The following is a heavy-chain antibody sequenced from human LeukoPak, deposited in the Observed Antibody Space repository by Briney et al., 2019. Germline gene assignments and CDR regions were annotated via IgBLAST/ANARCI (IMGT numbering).Heavy chain of an antibody. CDR2: IYYSGSN. V-gene: IGHV4-39*01. CDR3: ARRAGYCSSTSCYAGAFDI. J-gene: IGHJ3*02. CDR1: GGSISSSSYY. Sequence: SETLSLTCTVSGGSISSSSYYWGWIRQPPGKGLEWIGSIYYSGSNYYNPSLKSRVTISVDTSKNQFSLKLSSVTAADTAVYYCARRAGYCSSTSCYAGAFDIWGQGTMVTVSS. D-gene: IGHD2-2*01.